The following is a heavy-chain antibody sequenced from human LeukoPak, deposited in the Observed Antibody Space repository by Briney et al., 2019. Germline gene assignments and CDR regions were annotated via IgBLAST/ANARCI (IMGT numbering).Heavy chain of an antibody. Sequence: SETLSLTCTVSGGSISYYYWSWIRQPPGKGLEWIGYIYYSGSTNYNPSLKSRVTISVDTSKNQFSLKLSSVTAADTAVYYCARIRTTVTPYFDYWGQGTLVTVSS. V-gene: IGHV4-59*01. CDR3: ARIRTTVTPYFDY. CDR1: GGSISYYY. D-gene: IGHD4-17*01. J-gene: IGHJ4*02. CDR2: IYYSGST.